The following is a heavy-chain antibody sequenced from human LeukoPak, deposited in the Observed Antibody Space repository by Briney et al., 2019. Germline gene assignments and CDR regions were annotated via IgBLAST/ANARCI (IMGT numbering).Heavy chain of an antibody. CDR2: IYYSGST. D-gene: IGHD3-22*01. J-gene: IGHJ4*02. CDR3: ARSSASYDSSGYYSYYFDY. CDR1: GGSIRSYY. V-gene: IGHV4-59*01. Sequence: SETLSLTCTVSGGSIRSYYWSWIRQPPGKVLEWIGYIYYSGSTNYNPSLKSRVTISVDTSKNQFSLKLSSVTAADTAVYYCARSSASYDSSGYYSYYFDYWGQGTLVTVSS.